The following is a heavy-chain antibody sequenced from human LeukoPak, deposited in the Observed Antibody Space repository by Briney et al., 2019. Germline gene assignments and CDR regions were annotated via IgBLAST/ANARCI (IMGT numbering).Heavy chain of an antibody. J-gene: IGHJ4*02. V-gene: IGHV3-23*01. CDR3: AKDGDRGGSCYLCSPHDY. Sequence: GGSLRLSCAASGFTFSNYAMSWVRQAPGKGLEWVSAISGSGGSTYYADSVKGRFTISRDNSKNTLYLQMNSLRAEDTAVYYCAKDGDRGGSCYLCSPHDYWGQGTLVTVSS. D-gene: IGHD2-15*01. CDR1: GFTFSNYA. CDR2: ISGSGGST.